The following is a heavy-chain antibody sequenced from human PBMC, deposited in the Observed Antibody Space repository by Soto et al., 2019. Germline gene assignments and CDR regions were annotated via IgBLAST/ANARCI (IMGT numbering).Heavy chain of an antibody. J-gene: IGHJ4*02. D-gene: IGHD3-22*01. V-gene: IGHV3-48*01. CDR3: TREGDGSGFFSDF. CDR2: ISRSSSTI. Sequence: GGSLRLSCAACGFTFSSYSMNGVRQAPGKGLEWVSYISRSSSTIYYADSVKGRFTISRDNAKNSLYLLMNSLRAEDTAVYYCTREGDGSGFFSDFWGQGALVTVSS. CDR1: GFTFSSYS.